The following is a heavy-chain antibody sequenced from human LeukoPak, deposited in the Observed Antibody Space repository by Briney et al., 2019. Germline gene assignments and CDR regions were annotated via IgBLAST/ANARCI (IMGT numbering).Heavy chain of an antibody. CDR2: ISAYNGNT. CDR1: GYTFTSYG. CDR3: ARDLLGYSYGYYYGMDV. V-gene: IGHV1-18*01. J-gene: IGHJ6*02. Sequence: ASVKVSCKASGYTFTSYGISWVRQAPGQGLEWTGWISAYNGNTNYAQKLQGRVTMTTDTSTSTAYMELRSLRSDDTAVYYCARDLLGYSYGYYYGMDVWGQGTTATVSS. D-gene: IGHD5-18*01.